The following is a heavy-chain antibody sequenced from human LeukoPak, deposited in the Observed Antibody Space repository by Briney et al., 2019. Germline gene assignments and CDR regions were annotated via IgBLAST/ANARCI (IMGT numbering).Heavy chain of an antibody. Sequence: SETLSLTCTVSGGSISSGGYYWSWIRQHPGKGLEWIGYIYYSGSTYYNPSLKSRVTISVDTSKNQFSLKLSSVTAADTAVYYCARGGPSGKTSMFGVFIKNPYYFDYWGQGTLVTVSS. J-gene: IGHJ4*02. CDR2: IYYSGST. CDR3: ARGGPSGKTSMFGVFIKNPYYFDY. D-gene: IGHD3-3*01. CDR1: GGSISSGGYY. V-gene: IGHV4-31*03.